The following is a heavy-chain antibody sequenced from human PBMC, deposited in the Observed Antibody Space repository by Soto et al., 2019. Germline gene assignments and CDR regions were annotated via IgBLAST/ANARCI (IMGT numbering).Heavy chain of an antibody. CDR2: IYYSGST. Sequence: SETLSLTCTVSGGSISSGGYYWSWIRQHPGKGLEWIGYIYYSGSTYYNPSLKSRVTISVDTSKNQFSLKLSSVTAADTAVYYCARDKEYSSSFWSWFDPWGQGTLVTVSS. J-gene: IGHJ5*02. CDR1: GGSISSGGYY. D-gene: IGHD6-6*01. V-gene: IGHV4-31*03. CDR3: ARDKEYSSSFWSWFDP.